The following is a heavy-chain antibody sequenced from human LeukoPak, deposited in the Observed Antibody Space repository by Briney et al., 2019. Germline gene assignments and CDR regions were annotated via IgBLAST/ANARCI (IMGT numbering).Heavy chain of an antibody. CDR2: IYSGGST. CDR1: GFTVSSNY. CDR3: ARGNYDFWSGYLKSYYFDY. D-gene: IGHD3-3*01. V-gene: IGHV3-53*01. Sequence: GGSLRLSCAASGFTVSSNYMSWVRQAPGKGLEWVSVIYSGGSTYYADSVKGRFTISRDNSKNTLYLQMNSLRAEDTAVYYCARGNYDFWSGYLKSYYFDYRGQGTLVTVSS. J-gene: IGHJ4*02.